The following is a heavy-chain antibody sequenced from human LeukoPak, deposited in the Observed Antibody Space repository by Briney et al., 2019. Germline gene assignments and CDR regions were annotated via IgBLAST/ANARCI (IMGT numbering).Heavy chain of an antibody. CDR1: GYDFTSYA. Sequence: ASVKVSCKTSGYDFTSYAMHWVRQAPGQRLEWMGWINVVNDNTKLSQKFQGRVTITSDTSASTAYMEMSSLRFDDTAVYYCARDGYDADGYLDYWGQGALVPVSS. CDR3: ARDGYDADGYLDY. D-gene: IGHD5-18*01. J-gene: IGHJ4*02. V-gene: IGHV1-3*01. CDR2: INVVNDNT.